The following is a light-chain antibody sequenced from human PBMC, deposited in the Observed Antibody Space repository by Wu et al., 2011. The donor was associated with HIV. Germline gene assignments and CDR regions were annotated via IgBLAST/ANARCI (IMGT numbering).Light chain of an antibody. V-gene: IGKV3-20*01. CDR1: QTVSNTY. Sequence: TLSCRASQTVSNTYLAWYQXKPGQAPRLLIYGTSSRATGIPDRFSGSGSGTDFTLTISRLEPEDFAVYYCQQYGSSPYTFGQGTKLEIK. J-gene: IGKJ2*01. CDR3: QQYGSSPYT. CDR2: GTS.